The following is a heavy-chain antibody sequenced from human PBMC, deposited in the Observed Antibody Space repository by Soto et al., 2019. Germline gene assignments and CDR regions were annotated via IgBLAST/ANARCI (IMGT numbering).Heavy chain of an antibody. CDR1: GGSFSGYY. J-gene: IGHJ6*02. Sequence: QVQLQQWGAGLLKPSETLSLTCVVNGGSFSGYYWSWVRQPPGKGLEWSGEINHSGITDSSPSLKSRVPISVDASRSEFSLNLTSVTAADTAVYYCARGRSSVPDRRGIGYYGLDVWGQGTTVTVS. V-gene: IGHV4-34*01. CDR2: INHSGIT. CDR3: ARGRSSVPDRRGIGYYGLDV. D-gene: IGHD3-3*01.